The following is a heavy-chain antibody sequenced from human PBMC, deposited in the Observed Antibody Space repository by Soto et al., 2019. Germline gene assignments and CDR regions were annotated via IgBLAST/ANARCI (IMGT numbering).Heavy chain of an antibody. D-gene: IGHD3-10*02. J-gene: IGHJ4*02. V-gene: IGHV4-31*03. CDR1: GGSISSGGYY. CDR3: ARDPAVRGDYFDY. CDR2: IYYSGST. Sequence: QVQLQESGPGLVKPSQTLSLTCTVSGGSISSGGYYWSWIRQHPGKGLEWIGYIYYSGSTYYNPSLKRRVTISVDTSKNQSSLSLSSVTAADKAVYSCARDPAVRGDYFDYWGQGTLVTVSS.